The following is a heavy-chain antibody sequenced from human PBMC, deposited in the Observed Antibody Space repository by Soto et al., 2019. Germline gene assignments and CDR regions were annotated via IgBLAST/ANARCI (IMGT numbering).Heavy chain of an antibody. CDR3: AREGGYYHYFDY. D-gene: IGHD1-26*01. CDR1: GFTVSNNY. V-gene: IGHV3-53*04. J-gene: IGHJ4*02. Sequence: EVQLVESGGALVQPGGSLRLSCAVSGFTVSNNYMNWVRQAPGKGLEWVSVIYSDDTTFYADSVKGRFIISRHNSKNTLCLQMNSLRAEDTAVYYCAREGGYYHYFDYWGQGALVTVSS. CDR2: IYSDDTT.